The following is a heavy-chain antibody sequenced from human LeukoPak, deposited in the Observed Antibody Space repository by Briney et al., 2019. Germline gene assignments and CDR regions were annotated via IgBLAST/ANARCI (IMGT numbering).Heavy chain of an antibody. CDR3: ARKDGYIVFRFDY. J-gene: IGHJ4*02. D-gene: IGHD5-24*01. Sequence: PSETLSPTCTVSGDSISSSSYYWSWIRQPAGKGLEWIGRIYTSGSTNYNPSLKSRVTMSVDTSKNQFSLKLSSVTAADTAVYYCARKDGYIVFRFDYWGQGTLVTVSS. CDR1: GDSISSSSYY. CDR2: IYTSGST. V-gene: IGHV4-61*02.